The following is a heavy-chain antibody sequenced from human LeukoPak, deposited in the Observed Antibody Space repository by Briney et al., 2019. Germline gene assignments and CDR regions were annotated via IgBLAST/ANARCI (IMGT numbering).Heavy chain of an antibody. Sequence: PGRSRRLSCAASGFTFSRYAMHWVRQAPGKGLEWVAVTWYDGSNKFYTDSVKGRFTISRDNSKNTLYLQMNSLRAEDTAMYYCARGEKDDYDRRGAFDIWGQGTMVTVSS. J-gene: IGHJ3*02. CDR3: ARGEKDDYDRRGAFDI. D-gene: IGHD3-22*01. CDR1: GFTFSRYA. CDR2: TWYDGSNK. V-gene: IGHV3-33*01.